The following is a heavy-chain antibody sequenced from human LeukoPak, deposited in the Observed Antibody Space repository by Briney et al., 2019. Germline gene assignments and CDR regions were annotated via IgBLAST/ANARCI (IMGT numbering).Heavy chain of an antibody. D-gene: IGHD4-17*01. J-gene: IGHJ5*02. Sequence: SETLSLTCTVSGGSISSGSYYWSWIRQPAGKGLEWIGRIYTSGSTNYNPSLKSRVTISVDTSKNQFSLELSSVTAADTAVYYCARGGYGDYLRWFDPWGQGTLVTVSS. V-gene: IGHV4-61*02. CDR3: ARGGYGDYLRWFDP. CDR1: GGSISSGSYY. CDR2: IYTSGST.